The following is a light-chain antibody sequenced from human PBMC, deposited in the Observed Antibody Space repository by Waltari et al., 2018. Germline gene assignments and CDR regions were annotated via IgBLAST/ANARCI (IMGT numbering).Light chain of an antibody. Sequence: EIVLTQSPGTLSLSPGDRATLSCRASQSVGRTLAWYQQKPGQTPSLVIYGASIRATGIPDRFSSSRSGTDFRRPISILEPEDFAVYYCQHYVALPVTFGQGTKLEIK. V-gene: IGKV3-20*01. CDR1: QSVGRT. CDR3: QHYVALPVT. J-gene: IGKJ1*01. CDR2: GAS.